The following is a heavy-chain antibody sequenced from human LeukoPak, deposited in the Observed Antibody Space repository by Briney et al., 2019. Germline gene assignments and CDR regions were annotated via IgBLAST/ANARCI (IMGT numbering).Heavy chain of an antibody. CDR2: INHSGST. Sequence: PSETLSLTCAVYGGSFSRYYWNWIRQPPGKGLEWIGEINHSGSTNYNPSLKSRVTISVDTSKNQFSLKLSSVTAADTAVYYCARQGTTDYDFWSGYSFSSRYYYYMDVWGKGTTVTVSS. D-gene: IGHD3-3*01. CDR1: GGSFSRYY. CDR3: ARQGTTDYDFWSGYSFSSRYYYYMDV. J-gene: IGHJ6*03. V-gene: IGHV4-34*01.